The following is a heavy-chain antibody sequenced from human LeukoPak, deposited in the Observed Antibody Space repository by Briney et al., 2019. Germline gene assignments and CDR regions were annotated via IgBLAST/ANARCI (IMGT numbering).Heavy chain of an antibody. V-gene: IGHV3-30*02. CDR3: ARSRNVRTFDY. CDR2: IRQDGTNQ. Sequence: GGSLRLSCAASGFTFSSYGIHWVRQAPGKGLEWVTFIRQDGTNQHYGDSVKGRFTISRDNLKNTVFLQMNRVRAEDTAVYFCARSRNVRTFDYWGQGTLVAVSS. J-gene: IGHJ4*02. CDR1: GFTFSSYG.